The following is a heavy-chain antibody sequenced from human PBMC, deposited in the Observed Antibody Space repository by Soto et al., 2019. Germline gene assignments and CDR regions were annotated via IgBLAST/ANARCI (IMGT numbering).Heavy chain of an antibody. V-gene: IGHV3-30*18. CDR1: GFTFSNYP. CDR2: TSADGNRK. D-gene: IGHD6-13*01. J-gene: IGHJ4*02. Sequence: GGSLRLSCEASGFTFSNYPMHWVRQAPGKGLDWVAMTSADGNRKEYADPVKGRFTISRDSATNTLYLQMNSLRAEDTAVYYCPKGSGSSWYSTWGQGT. CDR3: PKGSGSSWYST.